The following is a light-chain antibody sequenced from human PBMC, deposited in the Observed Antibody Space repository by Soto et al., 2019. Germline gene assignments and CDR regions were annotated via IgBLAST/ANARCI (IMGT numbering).Light chain of an antibody. V-gene: IGKV1-27*01. J-gene: IGKJ2*01. CDR1: QGISNY. CDR2: AAS. Sequence: DIQMTQSPSSLSESVGDRVTITCLASQGISNYLAWYQQKPGKVPKLLIYAASTLQSGVPSRFSGSGSGSDFTLTISSLQPEDVATYYCQKYNSPRYTYGQGTKLEIK. CDR3: QKYNSPRYT.